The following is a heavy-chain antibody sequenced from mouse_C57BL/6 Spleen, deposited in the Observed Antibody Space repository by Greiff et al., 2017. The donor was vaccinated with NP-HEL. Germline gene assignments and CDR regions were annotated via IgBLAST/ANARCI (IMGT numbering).Heavy chain of an antibody. J-gene: IGHJ2*01. CDR1: GFTFSDYG. V-gene: IGHV5-17*01. CDR2: ISSGSSTI. CDR3: ARGAQYYFDY. Sequence: EVKVVESGGGLVKPGGSLKLSCAASGFTFSDYGMHWVRQAPEKGLEWVAYISSGSSTIYYADTVKGRFTISRDNAKNTLFLQMTSLRSEDTGMYYCARGAQYYFDYWGQGTTLTVSS.